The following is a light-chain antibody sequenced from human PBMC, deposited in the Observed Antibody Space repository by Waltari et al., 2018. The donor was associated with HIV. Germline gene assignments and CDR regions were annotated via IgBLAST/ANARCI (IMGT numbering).Light chain of an antibody. Sequence: QSVLTQPPSLSAAPGQTVTIACTGTSSNIGADYHVHWYQQLPGTAPKPLIYGNTIRPSGVPDRFSGSKSGTSASLAITGLQADDEADYYCQSYDSSLSAWVFGGGTKLTVL. CDR3: QSYDSSLSAWV. CDR2: GNT. J-gene: IGLJ3*02. CDR1: SSNIGADYH. V-gene: IGLV1-40*01.